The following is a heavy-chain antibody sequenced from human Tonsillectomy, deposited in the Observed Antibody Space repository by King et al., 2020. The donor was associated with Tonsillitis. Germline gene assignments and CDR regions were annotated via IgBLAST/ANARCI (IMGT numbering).Heavy chain of an antibody. V-gene: IGHV4-59*11. CDR1: GGSLSSHH. D-gene: IGHD6-19*01. J-gene: IGHJ4*02. CDR2: LYYSGST. Sequence: QLQESGPGLVKPSETLSLTCTVSGGSLSSHHWSWVRQSPGKGLEWIVYLYYSGSTKYNPSLKSRVTISGDTAQNQFSLKLASVTAADTAVYFCAGTRSSAFYYDFWGQGSLVTVSS. CDR3: AGTRSSAFYYDF.